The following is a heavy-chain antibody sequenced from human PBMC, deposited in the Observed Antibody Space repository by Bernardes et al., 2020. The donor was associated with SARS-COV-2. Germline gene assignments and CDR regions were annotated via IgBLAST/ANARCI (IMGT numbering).Heavy chain of an antibody. Sequence: GGSLRLSCAASVFTIEKYCMSWVRQAPGKGLEWVASLNQDGSERFYVGSVKGRFTISRDNVKNSVYLQMNNMGVEDTAVYYCARNQFMALTPAAGIFDSWGQGVLVTVPS. V-gene: IGHV3-7*04. CDR1: VFTIEKYC. CDR3: ARNQFMALTPAAGIFDS. CDR2: LNQDGSER. J-gene: IGHJ5*01. D-gene: IGHD2-2*01.